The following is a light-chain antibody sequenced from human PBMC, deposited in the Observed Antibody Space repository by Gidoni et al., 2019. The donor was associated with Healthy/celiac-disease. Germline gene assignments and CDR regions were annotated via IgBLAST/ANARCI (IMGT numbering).Light chain of an antibody. J-gene: IGLJ3*02. CDR3: SSYTSSSTLV. CDR1: SSDVGGYNY. CDR2: EVS. Sequence: QSALTQPAYVPGSPGQSITISCTGTSSDVGGYNYVSWYQQHPGKAPKFMIYEVSNRPSGVSNRFSGAKSGNTASLTISGLQAEDEADYYCSSYTSSSTLVFGGGTKLTVL. V-gene: IGLV2-14*01.